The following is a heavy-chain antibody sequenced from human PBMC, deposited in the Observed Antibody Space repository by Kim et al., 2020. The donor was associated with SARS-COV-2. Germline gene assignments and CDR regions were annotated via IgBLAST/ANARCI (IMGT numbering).Heavy chain of an antibody. CDR3: ATTLGYTSGWFDY. Sequence: SETLSLTCTVSGGSISSSSYYWGWIRQPPGKGLAWIALIYYTGTSFFNPSLKSRVTITVDTSRNQFSLKLSSVTAADTAIYYCATTLGYTSGWFDYWGRGTLVTVSS. CDR1: GGSISSSSYY. D-gene: IGHD6-19*01. V-gene: IGHV4-39*01. J-gene: IGHJ4*02. CDR2: IYYTGTS.